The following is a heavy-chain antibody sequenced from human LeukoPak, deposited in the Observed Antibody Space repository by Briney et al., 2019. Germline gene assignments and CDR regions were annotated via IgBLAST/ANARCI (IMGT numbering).Heavy chain of an antibody. CDR1: GFTFSSCS. CDR3: AKVGTYYDFWSGYYREYAFDI. Sequence: GGSLRLSCAASGFTFSSCSMNWVRQAPGKGLEWVSYISSSSSTIYYADSVKGRFTISRDNAKNSLYLQMNSLRAEDTAVYYCAKVGTYYDFWSGYYREYAFDIWGQGTMVTVSS. V-gene: IGHV3-48*01. CDR2: ISSSSSTI. D-gene: IGHD3-3*01. J-gene: IGHJ3*02.